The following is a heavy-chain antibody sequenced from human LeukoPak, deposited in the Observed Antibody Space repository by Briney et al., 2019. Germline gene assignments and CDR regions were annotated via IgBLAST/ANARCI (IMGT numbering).Heavy chain of an antibody. V-gene: IGHV3-30*04. CDR3: ARGNVLRYFDWLSNYMDV. D-gene: IGHD3-9*01. CDR2: ISYDGSNK. J-gene: IGHJ6*03. CDR1: GFTFSSYA. Sequence: GGSLRLSCAASGFTFSSYAMHWVRQAPGKGLEWVAVISYDGSNKYCADSVKGRFTISRDNSKNTLYLQMNSLRAEDTAVYYCARGNVLRYFDWLSNYMDVWGKGTTVTVSS.